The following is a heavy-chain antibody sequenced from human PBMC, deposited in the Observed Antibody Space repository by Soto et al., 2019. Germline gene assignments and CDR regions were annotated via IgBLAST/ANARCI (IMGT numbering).Heavy chain of an antibody. Sequence: SATLSLTCNVSGVSLTGYHWNWIRQPPGKTLEWIGFVYHSGGVSYNPSLKGRASISVDRSKNQFSLRLSSVTASDTAVYYCARRLNLGSFDHWGQGTLVTVSS. J-gene: IGHJ5*02. D-gene: IGHD3-10*01. V-gene: IGHV4-59*01. CDR2: VYHSGGV. CDR1: GVSLTGYH. CDR3: ARRLNLGSFDH.